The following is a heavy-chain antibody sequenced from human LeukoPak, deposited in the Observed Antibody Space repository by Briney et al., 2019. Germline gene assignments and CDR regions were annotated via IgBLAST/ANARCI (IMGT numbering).Heavy chain of an antibody. Sequence: PSETLSLTCAVYGGSFSGYYWSWIRQPPGKGLEWIGEINHSGSTNYNPSLKSRVTISVDTSKNQFSLKLSSVTAADTAVYYCARGYCSSTSCYGSTWFDPWGQGTLVTVSS. D-gene: IGHD2-2*01. CDR2: INHSGST. CDR1: GGSFSGYY. V-gene: IGHV4-34*01. J-gene: IGHJ5*02. CDR3: ARGYCSSTSCYGSTWFDP.